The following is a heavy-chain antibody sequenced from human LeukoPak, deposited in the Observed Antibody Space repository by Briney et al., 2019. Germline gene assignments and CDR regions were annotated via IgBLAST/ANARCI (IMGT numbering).Heavy chain of an antibody. V-gene: IGHV3-7*03. CDR2: IKQDGSEK. D-gene: IGHD3-10*01. Sequence: TGGSLRLSCAASGFTFSSYWMSWVRQAPGKGLEWVANIKQDGSEKYYVDSVRGRFTISRDNSENTVYLQMSSLRAEDTAVYYCARDFSGVDYFDYWGQGTLVTVS. CDR3: ARDFSGVDYFDY. J-gene: IGHJ4*02. CDR1: GFTFSSYW.